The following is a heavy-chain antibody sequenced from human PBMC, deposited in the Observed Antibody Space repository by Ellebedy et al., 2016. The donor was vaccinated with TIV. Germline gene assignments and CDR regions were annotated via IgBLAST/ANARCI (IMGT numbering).Heavy chain of an antibody. CDR2: TSYDDSVQ. Sequence: PGGSLRLSCAASGFSFTKHGMHWVRQAPGKGLEWVSLTSYDDSVQYYADSVKGRFTISRDNSKNTLYLQMSSLRPDDTALYFCVRGCYLSRHSLDVWGQGTTVTVSS. D-gene: IGHD2-2*01. V-gene: IGHV3-30*19. J-gene: IGHJ6*02. CDR1: GFSFTKHG. CDR3: VRGCYLSRHSLDV.